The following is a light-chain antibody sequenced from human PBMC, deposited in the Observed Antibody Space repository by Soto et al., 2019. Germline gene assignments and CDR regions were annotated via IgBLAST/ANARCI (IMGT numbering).Light chain of an antibody. CDR3: SSYTSTCTYV. J-gene: IGLJ1*01. CDR2: EVS. CDR1: SSDVGRYNY. V-gene: IGLV2-14*01. Sequence: QSVLTQPASVSGSPGQSITISCSGTSSDVGRYNYVSWYQQHPGTAPKLMIYEVSNRPSGVSNRFSGSKSGDTASLTISGLQAEDEADYYCSSYTSTCTYVFGAGTKLTVL.